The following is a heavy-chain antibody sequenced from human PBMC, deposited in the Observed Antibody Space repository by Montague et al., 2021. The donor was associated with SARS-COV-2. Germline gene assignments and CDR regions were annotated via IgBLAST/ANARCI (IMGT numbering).Heavy chain of an antibody. CDR2: IYTSGST. V-gene: IGHV4-61*02. J-gene: IGHJ6*02. CDR1: GGSINSGNYY. Sequence: TLSLTCTVSGGSINSGNYYWSWIRQPAGKGLEWIGRIYTSGSTNYNPSLKSRVTISVDTSKNQFSLKLNSVTAADTALYYCARDSFSSRTSSSCYMGGMDVWGQGTMVTVSS. CDR3: ARDSFSSRTSSSCYMGGMDV. D-gene: IGHD2-2*02.